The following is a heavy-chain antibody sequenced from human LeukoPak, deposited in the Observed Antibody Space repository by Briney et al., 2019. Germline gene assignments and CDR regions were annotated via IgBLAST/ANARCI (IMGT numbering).Heavy chain of an antibody. CDR2: INHRGST. CDR3: AGKAVAGPYFDY. D-gene: IGHD6-19*01. J-gene: IGHJ4*02. Sequence: ASETLSLTCVVYGGAFSGYYWSWIRQPPGKGLEWIEEINHRGSTNYNPSLKSRVSISVDTSKNQFSLKLTSVTAAGTAVYYCAGKAVAGPYFDYWGQGTLVTVSS. V-gene: IGHV4-34*01. CDR1: GGAFSGYY.